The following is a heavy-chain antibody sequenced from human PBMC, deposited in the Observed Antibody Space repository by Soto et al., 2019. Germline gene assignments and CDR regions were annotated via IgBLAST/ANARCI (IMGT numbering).Heavy chain of an antibody. CDR2: ISYDGSNK. CDR3: ARGGVGWYANRIDY. D-gene: IGHD6-19*01. J-gene: IGHJ4*02. CDR1: GFTFSSYA. V-gene: IGHV3-30-3*01. Sequence: QVQLVESGGGVVQPGRSLRLSCAASGFTFSSYAMHWVRQAPGKGLEWVAVISYDGSNKYYADSVKGRFTITRDNSKNTLYRKMNSLRAEDTAVYYCARGGVGWYANRIDYGGQGTVVTVSS.